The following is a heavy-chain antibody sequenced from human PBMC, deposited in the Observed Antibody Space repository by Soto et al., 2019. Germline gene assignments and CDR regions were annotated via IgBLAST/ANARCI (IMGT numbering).Heavy chain of an antibody. CDR1: GFTFSSYA. CDR2: ISSNGGST. J-gene: IGHJ6*02. Sequence: VGSLRLSCSASGFTFSSYAMHWVRQAPGKGLEYVSAISSNGGSTYYADSVKGRFTISRDNSKNTLYLQMSSLRAEDTAVYYCVKELEQQLVPYYYYYYGMDVWGQGTTVTVSS. V-gene: IGHV3-64D*06. CDR3: VKELEQQLVPYYYYYYGMDV. D-gene: IGHD6-13*01.